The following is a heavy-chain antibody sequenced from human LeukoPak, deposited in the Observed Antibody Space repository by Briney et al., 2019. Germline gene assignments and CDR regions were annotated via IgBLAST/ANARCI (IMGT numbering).Heavy chain of an antibody. CDR1: GFTFDDYA. D-gene: IGHD4-23*01. CDR3: AKDIGPNSLYY. V-gene: IGHV3-9*01. J-gene: IGHJ4*02. Sequence: PPGGSLRLSCAASGFTFDDYAMHWVRQAPGKGLEWVSSISWNSGSIGYADSVKGRFTISRDNAKNSLYLQMNSLRAEDTALYYCAKDIGPNSLYYWGQGTLVTVSS. CDR2: ISWNSGSI.